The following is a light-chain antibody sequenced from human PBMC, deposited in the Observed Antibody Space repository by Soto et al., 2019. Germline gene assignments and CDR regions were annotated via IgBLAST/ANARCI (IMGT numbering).Light chain of an antibody. V-gene: IGKV3-15*01. CDR1: QSVNNY. CDR3: QHYNNWPLT. CDR2: ATS. Sequence: EIVMTQSPATLSVSPGESATLXXRASQSVNNYLAWYQQKPGQTPRLXIYATSTRATGVPARFSGSGSGTEFTLTISSLQSEDFAVYYCQHYNNWPLTFGGGTKVDIK. J-gene: IGKJ4*01.